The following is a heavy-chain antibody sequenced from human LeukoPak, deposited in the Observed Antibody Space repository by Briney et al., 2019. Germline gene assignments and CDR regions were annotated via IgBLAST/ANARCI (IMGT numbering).Heavy chain of an antibody. J-gene: IGHJ4*02. D-gene: IGHD2-15*01. CDR1: GGSISTYY. Sequence: NPSEPLSLPCSVSGGSISTYYWSWIAKPPGKALECCGYINYSERTQYNPSLKSRVTISIHTSKKQFSQKLSSVTAADTAVYHCAGTRDDRGWLRFVYWGQGAQVTVSS. CDR3: AGTRDDRGWLRFVY. CDR2: INYSERT. V-gene: IGHV4-59*13.